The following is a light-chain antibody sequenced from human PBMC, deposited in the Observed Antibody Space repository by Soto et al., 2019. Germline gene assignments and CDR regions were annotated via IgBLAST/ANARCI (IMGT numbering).Light chain of an antibody. Sequence: EIVLRQSSATLSLSPGERATLSCRASQSVSSYLAWYQQKPGQAPRLLIYDASNRATGIPARFSGSGSGTDFTLTISSLEPEDFAVYYCQQRSNWPRTFGQGSKVAIK. CDR1: QSVSSY. J-gene: IGKJ1*01. V-gene: IGKV3-11*01. CDR2: DAS. CDR3: QQRSNWPRT.